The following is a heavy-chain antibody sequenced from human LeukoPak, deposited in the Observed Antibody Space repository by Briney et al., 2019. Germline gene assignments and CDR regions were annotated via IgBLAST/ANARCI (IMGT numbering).Heavy chain of an antibody. CDR1: GYTFTGYY. Sequence: ASVKVSCKASGYTFTGYYMHWVRQAPGQGLEWMGWINPNSGGTNYAQKFQGRVTMTRDTSISTAYMELSRLRSDDTAVYYCARASYYGSGSPFDNWGQGTLVTVSS. CDR3: ARASYYGSGSPFDN. D-gene: IGHD3-10*01. J-gene: IGHJ4*02. V-gene: IGHV1-2*02. CDR2: INPNSGGT.